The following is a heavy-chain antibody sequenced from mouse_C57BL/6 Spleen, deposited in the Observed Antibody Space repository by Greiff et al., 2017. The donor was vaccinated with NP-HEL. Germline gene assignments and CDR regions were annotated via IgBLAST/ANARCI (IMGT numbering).Heavy chain of an antibody. V-gene: IGHV1-81*01. Sequence: QVQLQQPGTELVKPGASVKLSCKASGYTFTSYGISWVKQRTGQGLEWIGEIYPRSGNTYYNEKFKGKATLTADKSSSTAYMELRSLTSEDSAVYFCARSGTTVVAPYFDYWGQGTTLTVSS. CDR3: ARSGTTVVAPYFDY. D-gene: IGHD1-1*01. CDR1: GYTFTSYG. J-gene: IGHJ2*01. CDR2: IYPRSGNT.